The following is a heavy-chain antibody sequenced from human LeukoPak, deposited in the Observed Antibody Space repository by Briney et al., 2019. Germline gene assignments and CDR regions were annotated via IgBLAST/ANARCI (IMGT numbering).Heavy chain of an antibody. Sequence: LETLSLTCAVYGGSFSGYYWSWIRQPPGKGLEWIGEINHSGSTNYNPSLKSRVTISVDTSKNQFSLKLSSVTAADTAVYYCATSSIAARRGPNWFDPWGQGTLVTVSS. D-gene: IGHD6-6*01. J-gene: IGHJ5*02. CDR2: INHSGST. CDR1: GGSFSGYY. CDR3: ATSSIAARRGPNWFDP. V-gene: IGHV4-34*01.